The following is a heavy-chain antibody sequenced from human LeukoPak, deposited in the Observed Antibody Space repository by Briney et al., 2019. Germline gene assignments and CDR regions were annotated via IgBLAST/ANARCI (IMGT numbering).Heavy chain of an antibody. V-gene: IGHV1-18*01. D-gene: IGHD6-19*01. CDR3: ARGIAAHPQSGGWYLADY. CDR2: ISAYNGNT. CDR1: GYTFTSYG. J-gene: IGHJ4*02. Sequence: ASVKVSCTASGYTFTSYGISWVRQAPGQGLEWMGWISAYNGNTNYAQKLQGRVTMTTDTSTSTVYMELRSLRFDDTAVYYCARGIAAHPQSGGWYLADYWGQGTLVTVSS.